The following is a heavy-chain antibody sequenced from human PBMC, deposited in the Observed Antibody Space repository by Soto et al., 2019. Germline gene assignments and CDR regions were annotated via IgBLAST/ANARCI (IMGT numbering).Heavy chain of an antibody. V-gene: IGHV2-5*02. CDR2: IYWDDDK. Sequence: QITLNESGPTQVNPRQTLTLTCNFSGFSLTTSGVGVGWIRQSPGKAPEWLALIYWDDDKRYSPSLKSRLTITKDTSKNQVVLTMADLDPADTATYYCAHRVLRTVFGLVTTTAIYFDFWGQGTPVAVSS. J-gene: IGHJ4*02. D-gene: IGHD3-3*01. CDR1: GFSLTTSGVG. CDR3: AHRVLRTVFGLVTTTAIYFDF.